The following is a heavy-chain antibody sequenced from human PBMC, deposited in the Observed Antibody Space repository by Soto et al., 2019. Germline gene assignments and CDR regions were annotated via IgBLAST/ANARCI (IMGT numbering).Heavy chain of an antibody. J-gene: IGHJ4*02. V-gene: IGHV4-61*01. CDR1: GGSVSSGSYY. CDR2: IYYSGST. D-gene: IGHD3-22*01. Sequence: QVQLQESGPGLVKPSETLSLTCTVSGGSVSSGSYYWSWIRQPPGKGLEWIGYIYYSGSTNYNPSLKSRVTISVDTSKNQFSLKLSSVTAADTAVYYCARDRSYDSSGRFDYWGQGTLVTVSS. CDR3: ARDRSYDSSGRFDY.